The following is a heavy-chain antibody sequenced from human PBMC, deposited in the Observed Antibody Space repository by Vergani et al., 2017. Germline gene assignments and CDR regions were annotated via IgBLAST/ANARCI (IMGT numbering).Heavy chain of an antibody. J-gene: IGHJ6*02. Sequence: QVQLVESGGGVVQPGRSLRLSCAASGFTFSSYGMHWVRQAPGKGLEWVAVISYDGSNKYYADSVKGRFTISRDNSKNTLYLQMNSLRAEDTAVYYCAKGKIVSSIKYYYGMDVWGQGTTVTVS. V-gene: IGHV3-30*18. CDR3: AKGKIVSSIKYYYGMDV. CDR1: GFTFSSYG. D-gene: IGHD5/OR15-5a*01. CDR2: ISYDGSNK.